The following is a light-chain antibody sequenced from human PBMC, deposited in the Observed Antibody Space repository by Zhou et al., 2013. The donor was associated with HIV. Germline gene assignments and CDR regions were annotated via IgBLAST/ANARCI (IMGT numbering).Light chain of an antibody. V-gene: IGKV1-9*01. CDR1: QGISSY. CDR3: QHYSSDSRP. J-gene: IGKJ1*01. CDR2: AAS. Sequence: DIQLTQSPSFLSASVGDRVTITCRASQGISSYLAWYQQGPGRAPRLLIYAASTLQSGVPSRFSGSGSGTEFSLTISSLQPEDFATYYCQHYSSDSRPFGQGTKVEIK.